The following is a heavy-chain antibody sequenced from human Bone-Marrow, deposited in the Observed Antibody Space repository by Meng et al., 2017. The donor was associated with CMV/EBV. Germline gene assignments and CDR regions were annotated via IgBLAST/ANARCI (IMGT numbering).Heavy chain of an antibody. J-gene: IGHJ3*01. CDR2: ISNSGGTI. V-gene: IGHV3-23*01. D-gene: IGHD2-15*01. CDR3: AKGSVVVGTDAFDV. CDR1: GFTFSTYA. Sequence: GESLKISCAASGFTFSTYAVSWVRQAPGKGLEWVSTISNSGGTINYADSVRGRFAISRDNPKNRLYLQMSSLRADDTAVYYCAKGSVVVGTDAFDVWGQGTMVTFSS.